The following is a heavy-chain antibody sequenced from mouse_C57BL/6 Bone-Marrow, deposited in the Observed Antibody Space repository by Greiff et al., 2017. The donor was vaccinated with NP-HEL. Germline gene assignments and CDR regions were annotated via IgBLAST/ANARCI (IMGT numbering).Heavy chain of an antibody. V-gene: IGHV5-17*01. Sequence: EVMLVESGGGLVKPGGSLKLSCAASGFTFSDYGMHWVRQAPEKGLEWVAYLSSGSSTIYYADTVKGRFTISRENAKNNRFLQMTSLRSEDTAMYYCARPYYGSSYEAWFAYWGQGTLVTVSA. CDR3: ARPYYGSSYEAWFAY. CDR2: LSSGSSTI. J-gene: IGHJ3*01. CDR1: GFTFSDYG. D-gene: IGHD1-1*01.